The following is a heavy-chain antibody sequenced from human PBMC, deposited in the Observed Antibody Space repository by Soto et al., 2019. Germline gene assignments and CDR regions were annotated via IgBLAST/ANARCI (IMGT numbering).Heavy chain of an antibody. D-gene: IGHD1-26*01. CDR3: ARASGSY. CDR2: IYHDGFT. V-gene: IGHV4-61*01. J-gene: IGHJ4*03. Sequence: PSETLSLTCTVSGPSVSSGSYYWSWIRQPPGKGLEWIGYIYHDGFTNYNPSLKSRVTISLDTSKNEFTLRLRSVTAADTAIYYCARASGSY. CDR1: GPSVSSGSYY.